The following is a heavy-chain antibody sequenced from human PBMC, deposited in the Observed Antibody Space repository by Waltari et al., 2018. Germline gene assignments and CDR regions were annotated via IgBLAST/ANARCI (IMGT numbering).Heavy chain of an antibody. V-gene: IGHV3-49*04. J-gene: IGHJ4*02. CDR3: TRDRTVALC. Sequence: EVQLVESGGGLVQPGRSLRLSCTASGFTFGDYAMSWVRQAPGKGLEWVGFIRSKAYGGTTEYAASVKGRFTISRDDSKSIAYLQMNGLKTEDTAVYYCTRDRTVALCWGQGTLVTVSS. CDR1: GFTFGDYA. CDR2: IRSKAYGGTT. D-gene: IGHD4-17*01.